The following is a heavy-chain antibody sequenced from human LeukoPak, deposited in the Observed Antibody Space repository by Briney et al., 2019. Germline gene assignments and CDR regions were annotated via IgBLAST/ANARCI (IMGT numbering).Heavy chain of an antibody. J-gene: IGHJ4*02. V-gene: IGHV3-48*03. Sequence: GGSLRLSCAASGFTFSSYEMNWVRQAPGKGLEWVSYISSSGSTIYYADSVKGRITISRDNSKNTLYLQINSLRAEDAAVYYCAKGVGYCSGGSCQQFDYWGQGTLVTVSS. D-gene: IGHD2-15*01. CDR1: GFTFSSYE. CDR2: ISSSGSTI. CDR3: AKGVGYCSGGSCQQFDY.